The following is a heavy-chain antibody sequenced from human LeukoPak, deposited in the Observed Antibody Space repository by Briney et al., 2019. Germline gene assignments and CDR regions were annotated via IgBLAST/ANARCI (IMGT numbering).Heavy chain of an antibody. CDR2: IRDRGDST. CDR1: GFIFSHYG. J-gene: IGHJ5*02. V-gene: IGHV3-23*01. CDR3: TKDLSGSDWVADL. D-gene: IGHD1-26*01. Sequence: LSGGSLRLSCAASGFIFSHYGMSWVRQAPGKGLEWVSSIRDRGDSTYYADSVKGRFTISRDNSQNTVDLRMHSLRAEDTARYYCTKDLSGSDWVADLWGRGTLVTVSS.